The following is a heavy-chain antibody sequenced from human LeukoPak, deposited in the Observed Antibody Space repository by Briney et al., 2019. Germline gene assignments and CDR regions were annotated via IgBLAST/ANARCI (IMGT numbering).Heavy chain of an antibody. CDR2: TFYSGST. J-gene: IGHJ2*01. D-gene: IGHD2/OR15-2a*01. CDR3: ARLSGYSTTLANFDL. CDR1: GGSISDNSYY. Sequence: PSETLSLTCTVSGGSISDNSYYWGWIRQPPGKGLEWIGTTFYSGSTYYNPSLKSRVTISVDTSKNQFSLKLSSVTAADTAVYYCARLSGYSTTLANFDLWGRGTLVTVSS. V-gene: IGHV4-39*01.